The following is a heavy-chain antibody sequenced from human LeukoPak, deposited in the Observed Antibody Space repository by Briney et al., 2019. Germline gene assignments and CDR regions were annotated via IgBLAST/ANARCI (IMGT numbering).Heavy chain of an antibody. V-gene: IGHV1-2*02. D-gene: IGHD6-13*01. CDR1: GYTFTGYY. CDR3: ARGGFSSSWYGPWFDP. Sequence: GASVKVCCKASGYTFTGYYMHWVRQAPGQGLEWMGWINPNSGGTNYAQKFQGRVIMTRDPSISTAYMELSRLRSDDTAVYYCARGGFSSSWYGPWFDPWGQGTLVTVSS. J-gene: IGHJ5*02. CDR2: INPNSGGT.